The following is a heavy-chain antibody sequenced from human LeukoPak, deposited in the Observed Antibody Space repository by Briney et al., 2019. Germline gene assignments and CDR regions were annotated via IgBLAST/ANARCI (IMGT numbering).Heavy chain of an antibody. CDR1: RFTFSNYA. Sequence: GGSLRLSCAASRFTFSNYAMHWVRQAPGKGLEWVAVVSSDGRDKHHADSVKGRFTISRDNSKNTLYLQMNSLRAEDTAVYYCARSGEAGTFDYWGQGTLVTVSS. CDR3: ARSGEAGTFDY. V-gene: IGHV3-30*14. J-gene: IGHJ4*02. D-gene: IGHD6-13*01. CDR2: VSSDGRDK.